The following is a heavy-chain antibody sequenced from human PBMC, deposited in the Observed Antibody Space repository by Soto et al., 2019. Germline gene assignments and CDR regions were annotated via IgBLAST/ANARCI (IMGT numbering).Heavy chain of an antibody. Sequence: QGLLVEYGGRVVQPGRSLRLSCVASGFTFNRYGMHWVRQAPGKGLEWVAEISFDGTAKYFEESVKGRFTVSRDNGNNTLHSEMNSMGAKDTAVYFCATGRSTRFDPWGQGTLVTVSS. CDR1: GFTFNRYG. J-gene: IGHJ5*02. CDR2: ISFDGTAK. D-gene: IGHD1-1*01. V-gene: IGHV3-30*03. CDR3: ATGRSTRFDP.